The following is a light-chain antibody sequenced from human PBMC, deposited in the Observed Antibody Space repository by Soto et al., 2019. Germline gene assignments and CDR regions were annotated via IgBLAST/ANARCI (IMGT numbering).Light chain of an antibody. CDR1: QNINSY. CDR3: HQSYDRPT. V-gene: IGKV1-39*01. Sequence: DIQMTQSPSSLSASVGDRVTITCRARQNINSYLNWYQQKPGKAPKLLIYAASSLQSGVRSRFSGSGSGTDLTLTVSSLQPEDFATYYFHQSYDRPTFFPWTRLDIK. CDR2: AAS. J-gene: IGKJ5*01.